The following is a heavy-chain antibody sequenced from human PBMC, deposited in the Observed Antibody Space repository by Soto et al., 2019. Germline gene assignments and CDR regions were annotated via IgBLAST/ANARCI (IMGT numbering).Heavy chain of an antibody. J-gene: IGHJ4*02. CDR2: INQDGSEK. Sequence: EVQLVESGGGLVQPGGSLRLSCAASGFTFSNYWMSWVRQAPGKGLEWVANINQDGSEKYYVESVKGRFTISRDNAKNSLYLQMNGLRAEDTAVYYCARDKAYGDSEDYWGQGTLVTVSS. CDR3: ARDKAYGDSEDY. D-gene: IGHD4-17*01. CDR1: GFTFSNYW. V-gene: IGHV3-7*03.